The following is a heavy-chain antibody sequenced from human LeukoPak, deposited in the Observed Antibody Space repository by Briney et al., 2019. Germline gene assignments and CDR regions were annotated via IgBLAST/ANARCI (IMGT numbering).Heavy chain of an antibody. Sequence: HPGGSLRLSCAASGSTFSSYGMHWVRQAPGKGLEWVAVISYDGSNNYYADSVKGRFTISRDNSKNTLYLQMNSLRAEDTAVYYCAKEFPGIAAAGFDYWGQGTLVTVSS. CDR1: GSTFSSYG. V-gene: IGHV3-30*18. CDR3: AKEFPGIAAAGFDY. J-gene: IGHJ4*02. D-gene: IGHD6-13*01. CDR2: ISYDGSNN.